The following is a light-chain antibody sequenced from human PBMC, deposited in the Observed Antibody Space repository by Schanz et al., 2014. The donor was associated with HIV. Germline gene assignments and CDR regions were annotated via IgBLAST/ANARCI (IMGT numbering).Light chain of an antibody. J-gene: IGKJ1*01. V-gene: IGKV3-20*01. CDR2: GAS. CDR3: QQYDSSSWT. CDR1: QTVSSNS. Sequence: EIVLTQSPVILSLSPGERATLSCRASQTVSSNSLGWYQQKPGQAPRLLIYGASSRATGIPDRFSGSGSGTDFTLTISSLQPDDIATYYCQQYDSSSWTFGQGTKVEIK.